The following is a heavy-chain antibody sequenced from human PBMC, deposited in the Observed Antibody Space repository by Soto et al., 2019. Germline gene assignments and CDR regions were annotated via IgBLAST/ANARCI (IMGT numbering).Heavy chain of an antibody. CDR2: IIGTDTT. D-gene: IGHD3-10*01. Sequence: GGSLRLSCTASGFTFNNCGMIWVRQALGKGLEWVAAIIGTDTTNYADSVKGRFTISRDNSKDTLYLQMNGLRVEDTAIYYCSKGEALYHSDPRDSWGHRTLVTVSS. J-gene: IGHJ5*01. CDR3: SKGEALYHSDPRDS. CDR1: GFTFNNCG. V-gene: IGHV3-23*01.